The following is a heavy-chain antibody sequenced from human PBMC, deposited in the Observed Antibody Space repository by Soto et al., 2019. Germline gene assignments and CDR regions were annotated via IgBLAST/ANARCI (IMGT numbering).Heavy chain of an antibody. CDR3: ARDYDIRSYYFDY. CDR2: VYVGGNA. J-gene: IGHJ4*02. D-gene: IGHD3-9*01. V-gene: IGHV3-53*01. CDR1: GFAVDNKY. Sequence: GGSLRLSCAASGFAVDNKYMSWVRQAPGKGLEWVSVVYVGGNAYYADAVKGRFTISRDNAKNSLYLQMNSLRAEDTAVYYCARDYDIRSYYFDYWGQG.